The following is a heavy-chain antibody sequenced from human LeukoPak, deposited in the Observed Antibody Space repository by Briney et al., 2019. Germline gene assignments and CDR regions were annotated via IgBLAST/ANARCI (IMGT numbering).Heavy chain of an antibody. V-gene: IGHV3-30-3*01. CDR1: GFIFSDYY. Sequence: PGGSLRLSCAASGFIFSDYYVTWLRQAPGKGLEWVAVISYDGSNKYYADSVKGRFTISRDNSKNTLYLQMNSLRAEDTAVYYCARDRPGSERSGTTDYWGQGTLVTVSS. CDR3: ARDRPGSERSGTTDY. J-gene: IGHJ4*02. D-gene: IGHD1-7*01. CDR2: ISYDGSNK.